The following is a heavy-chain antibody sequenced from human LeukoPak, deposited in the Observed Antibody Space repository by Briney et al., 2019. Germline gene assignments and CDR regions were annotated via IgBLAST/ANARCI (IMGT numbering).Heavy chain of an antibody. D-gene: IGHD2-15*01. J-gene: IGHJ4*02. CDR3: ARAGQVADY. CDR1: GGSISSSSYY. V-gene: IGHV4-39*07. CDR2: IYYSGST. Sequence: SETLSLTCTVSGGSISSSSYYWGWIRQPPGKGLEWIGSIYYSGSTYYNPSLKSRVTISVDTSKNQFSLKLSSVTAADTAVYYRARAGQVADYWGQGTLVTVSS.